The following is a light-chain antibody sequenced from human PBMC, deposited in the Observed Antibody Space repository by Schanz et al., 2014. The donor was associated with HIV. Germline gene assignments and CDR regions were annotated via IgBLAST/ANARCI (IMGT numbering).Light chain of an antibody. Sequence: QSALTQPASVSGSPGQSVTISCTGTSSDVGAYNYVSWYQQYPGKAPKVMIYDVSNRPSGISNRFSGSKSGNTASLTISGLLAEDEADYYCSSHTTTGANVFGTGTKLTVL. CDR2: DVS. CDR3: SSHTTTGANV. J-gene: IGLJ1*01. V-gene: IGLV2-14*01. CDR1: SSDVGAYNY.